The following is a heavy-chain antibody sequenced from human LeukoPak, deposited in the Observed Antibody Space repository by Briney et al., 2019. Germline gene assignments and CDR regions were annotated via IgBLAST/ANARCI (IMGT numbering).Heavy chain of an antibody. J-gene: IGHJ4*02. V-gene: IGHV4-39*01. CDR1: GGSISSSSYY. Sequence: SETLSLTCTVSGGSISSSSYYWGWIRQPPGKGLEWIGSIYYSGSTYYNPSLKSRVTISVDTSKNQFSLKLSSVTAADTAVYYCARRGYRLVISYFDYWGQGTLVTVSS. D-gene: IGHD3-9*01. CDR2: IYYSGST. CDR3: ARRGYRLVISYFDY.